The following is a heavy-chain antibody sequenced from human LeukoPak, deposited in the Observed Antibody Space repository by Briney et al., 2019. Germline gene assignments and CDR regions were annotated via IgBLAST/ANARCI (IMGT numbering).Heavy chain of an antibody. CDR3: ASSYYGDYGASYYYYYGMDV. CDR1: GGSVSSGSYY. D-gene: IGHD4-17*01. J-gene: IGHJ6*02. Sequence: SETLSLTCTVSGGSVSSGSYYWSWIRQPPGKGLEWIGYIYYSGSTYYNPSLKSRVTISVDTSKNQFSLKLSSVTAADTAVYYCASSYYGDYGASYYYYYGMDVWGQGTTVTVSS. CDR2: IYYSGST. V-gene: IGHV4-31*03.